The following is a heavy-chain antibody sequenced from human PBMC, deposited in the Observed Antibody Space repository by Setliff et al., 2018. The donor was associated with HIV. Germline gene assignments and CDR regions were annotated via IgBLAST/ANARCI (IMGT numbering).Heavy chain of an antibody. CDR3: AKGAPSDGIHYYYYMDV. CDR2: ISGSGVST. J-gene: IGHJ6*03. D-gene: IGHD3-16*01. CDR1: GFTFSYYA. Sequence: PGGSLRLSCAASGFTFSYYALSWVRQAPGKGLEWVSSISGSGVSTYYADSVKGRFTISGDSSKNTLYLQMNSLRAEDTAVYYCAKGAPSDGIHYYYYMDVWGKGTTVTVSS. V-gene: IGHV3-23*01.